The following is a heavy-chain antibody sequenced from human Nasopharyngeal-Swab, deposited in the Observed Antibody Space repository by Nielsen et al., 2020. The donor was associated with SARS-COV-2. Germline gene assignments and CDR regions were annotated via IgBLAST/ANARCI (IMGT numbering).Heavy chain of an antibody. D-gene: IGHD6-13*01. J-gene: IGHJ5*02. Sequence: AERLGLEWVSVIYSGGSTYYADSVKGRFTISRDNSKNTLYLQMNSLRAEDTAVYYCARLGSSSWYANWFDPWGQGTLVTVSS. CDR2: IYSGGST. CDR3: ARLGSSSWYANWFDP. V-gene: IGHV3-53*01.